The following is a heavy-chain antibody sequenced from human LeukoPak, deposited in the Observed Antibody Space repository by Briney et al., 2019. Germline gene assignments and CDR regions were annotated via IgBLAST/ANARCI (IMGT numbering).Heavy chain of an antibody. D-gene: IGHD3-16*01. CDR1: GGSISSYY. V-gene: IGHV4-59*12. CDR3: ARTLSWGGAFDY. Sequence: SETLSLTCTVSGGSISSYYWSWIRQPPGKGLEWIGYIYYSGSTNYNPSLKSRVTISVDTSKNQFSLKLSSVTAADTAVYYCARTLSWGGAFDYWGQGTLVTVSS. J-gene: IGHJ4*02. CDR2: IYYSGST.